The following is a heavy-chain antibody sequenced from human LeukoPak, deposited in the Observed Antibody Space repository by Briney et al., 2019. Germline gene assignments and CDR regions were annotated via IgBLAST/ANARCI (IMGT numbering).Heavy chain of an antibody. J-gene: IGHJ4*02. CDR2: IIPILGIA. CDR1: GGTFSSYA. D-gene: IGHD3-10*01. Sequence: SVKVSCKASGGTFSSYAISWVRQAPGQGLEWMGRIIPILGIANYAQKFQGRVTITADKSTSTAYMELSSLRSEDTAVYYCARDRDLYNHGYYFDYWGQGTLVTVSS. V-gene: IGHV1-69*04. CDR3: ARDRDLYNHGYYFDY.